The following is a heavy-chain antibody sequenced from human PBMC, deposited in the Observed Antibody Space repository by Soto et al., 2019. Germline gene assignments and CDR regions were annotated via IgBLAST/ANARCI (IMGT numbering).Heavy chain of an antibody. D-gene: IGHD3-22*01. V-gene: IGHV5-10-1*01. CDR2: IDPSDSYT. J-gene: IGHJ6*02. CDR1: GYSFTSYW. Sequence: GESLKISCKGSGYSFTSYWISWVRQMPGKGLEWMGRIDPSDSYTNYSPSFQGHVTISADKSISTAYLQWSSLKASDTAMYYCARLGYYDSSGYPYGMDVWGQGTKVTVSS. CDR3: ARLGYYDSSGYPYGMDV.